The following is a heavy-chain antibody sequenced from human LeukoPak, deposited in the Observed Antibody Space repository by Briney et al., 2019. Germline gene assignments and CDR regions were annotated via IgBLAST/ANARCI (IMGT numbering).Heavy chain of an antibody. CDR2: IWYDGSNK. Sequence: PGGSLRLSCAASGFTFSSYGMHWVRQAPGKGLEWVAVIWYDGSNKYYADSVKGRFTISRDNSKNTLYLQMNSLRAEDTAVYYCARDSGLHDAFDIWGQGTMVTVSS. J-gene: IGHJ3*02. CDR3: ARDSGLHDAFDI. D-gene: IGHD5-24*01. V-gene: IGHV3-33*01. CDR1: GFTFSSYG.